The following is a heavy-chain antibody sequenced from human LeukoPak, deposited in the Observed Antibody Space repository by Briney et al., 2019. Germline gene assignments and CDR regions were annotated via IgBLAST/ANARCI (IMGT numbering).Heavy chain of an antibody. CDR1: GLTFSSYD. V-gene: IGHV3-23*01. CDR2: ISNSGDNT. Sequence: PGGTLRLSCAASGLTFSSYDKSWVRQAPGKGLEWVSAISNSGDNTYYTDSVKGRFTISRDNFKNTLYLHMNSLRGEDTAIYYCAKRGLPDYWGQGTLVTVSS. J-gene: IGHJ4*02. CDR3: AKRGLPDY.